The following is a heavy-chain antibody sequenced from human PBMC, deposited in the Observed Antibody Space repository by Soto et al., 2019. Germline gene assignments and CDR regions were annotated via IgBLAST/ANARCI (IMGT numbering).Heavy chain of an antibody. Sequence: QVQLVQSGAEVKKPESSVKVSCKAPGGTFSTYAISWVRQAPGQGLEWMGGIIPMFGTANYAQRFQDRVTITADESTNTVYMELSSLSSEDTAVYFCASGIQLWLRRRSIGYAGWGQGTLVTVSS. CDR3: ASGIQLWLRRRSIGYAG. D-gene: IGHD5-18*01. V-gene: IGHV1-69*12. J-gene: IGHJ4*02. CDR1: GGTFSTYA. CDR2: IIPMFGTA.